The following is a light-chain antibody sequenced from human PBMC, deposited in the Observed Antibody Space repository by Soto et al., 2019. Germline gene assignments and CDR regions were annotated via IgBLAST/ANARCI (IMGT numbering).Light chain of an antibody. V-gene: IGKV3-20*01. CDR2: GAS. Sequence: EIVLTHSPDTVSLSPGERATLSCRASQTVANNFLAWYQQKPGQAPRLLIYGASDRATGIPDRFTGSGSGTDFTLTINRLEPEDFAVYFCQQYGSSPQTFGQGTKVDIK. CDR1: QTVANNF. CDR3: QQYGSSPQT. J-gene: IGKJ1*01.